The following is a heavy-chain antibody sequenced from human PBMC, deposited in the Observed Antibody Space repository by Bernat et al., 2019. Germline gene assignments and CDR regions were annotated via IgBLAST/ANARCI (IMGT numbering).Heavy chain of an antibody. Sequence: QVQLVESGGGLVKPGGSLRLSCAASGFTFSDYYMSWIRQAPGKGLEWVSYISSSGSTIYYADSVKGRFTISRDNAKDSLYLQMNSLRAEDTAVYYCARDRGVGALRFLEWLLNDAFDIWGQGTMVTVSS. CDR2: ISSSGSTI. J-gene: IGHJ3*02. CDR1: GFTFSDYY. V-gene: IGHV3-11*01. CDR3: ARDRGVGALRFLEWLLNDAFDI. D-gene: IGHD3-3*01.